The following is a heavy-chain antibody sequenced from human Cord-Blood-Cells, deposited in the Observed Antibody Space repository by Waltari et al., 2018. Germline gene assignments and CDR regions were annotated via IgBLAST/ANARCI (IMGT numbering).Heavy chain of an antibody. CDR1: GGSISSGSYY. Sequence: QVQLQESGPGLVKPSQTLSLTCTVSGGSISSGSYYWSWIRQPAGKGLEWIGYIYTSGSTNDTPSLKSRVTISVDTSKNQFSLKLSSVTAADTAGYYCATGQLPHTAFYDFWSGDAFDIWGQGTMVTVSS. J-gene: IGHJ3*02. D-gene: IGHD3-3*01. CDR2: IYTSGST. CDR3: ATGQLPHTAFYDFWSGDAFDI. V-gene: IGHV4-61*09.